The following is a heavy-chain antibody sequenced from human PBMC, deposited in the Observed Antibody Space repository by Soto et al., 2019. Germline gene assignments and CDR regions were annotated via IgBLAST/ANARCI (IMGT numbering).Heavy chain of an antibody. V-gene: IGHV4-30-4*01. D-gene: IGHD3-10*01. CDR3: ARGLMRRTVVRASEYWFDP. CDR1: GGSISSGDYY. CDR2: IYYSGST. Sequence: SETLSLTCTVSGGSISSGDYYWSWLRQPPGKGLEWIGFIYYSGSTYSNPSLKSRVSISVDTSKNQFSLKLSSVTAADTAVYYCARGLMRRTVVRASEYWFDPWRHGPLVTASS. J-gene: IGHJ5*02.